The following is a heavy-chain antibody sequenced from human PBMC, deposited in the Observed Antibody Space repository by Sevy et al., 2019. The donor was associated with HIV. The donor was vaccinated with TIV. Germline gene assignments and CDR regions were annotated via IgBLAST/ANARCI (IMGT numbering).Heavy chain of an antibody. J-gene: IGHJ6*02. Sequence: SETLSLTCTVSGGSISTFFWSWIRQPAGKGLEWIGRIYNTGGTNYNPSLQSRVTMSVDTSKNQFSLKLTSVTVADTAVYYCAREGTTVDRGMHVWGQGTTVTVSS. CDR2: IYNTGGT. D-gene: IGHD4-4*01. V-gene: IGHV4-4*07. CDR1: GGSISTFF. CDR3: AREGTTVDRGMHV.